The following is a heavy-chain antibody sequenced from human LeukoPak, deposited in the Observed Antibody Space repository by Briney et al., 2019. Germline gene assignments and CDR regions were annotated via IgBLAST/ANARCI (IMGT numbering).Heavy chain of an antibody. V-gene: IGHV3-30*04. Sequence: GGSLRLSCAASGFTFSTYAMHWVRQAPGKGLEWVAVISYDGSSKYYADSVKGRFTISRDNSKNTLYLQMNSLRAEDTAVYYCAKEGFGNYYSAYFDYWGQGTLVTVSS. D-gene: IGHD1-26*01. J-gene: IGHJ4*02. CDR1: GFTFSTYA. CDR2: ISYDGSSK. CDR3: AKEGFGNYYSAYFDY.